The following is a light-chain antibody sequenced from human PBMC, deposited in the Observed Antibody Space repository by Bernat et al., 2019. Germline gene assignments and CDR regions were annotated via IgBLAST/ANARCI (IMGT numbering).Light chain of an antibody. V-gene: IGKV1-8*01. J-gene: IGKJ4*01. CDR2: AAS. Sequence: AIRMTQSPSSFSASTGDRVTITCRASQVISSYLAWYQQKPGKALKLLIYAASTLQTGVPSRFSGSGYGTDFTLIISCLQSEDFAIYFCQQYYSYPLTFGGGTKVEIK. CDR1: QVISSY. CDR3: QQYYSYPLT.